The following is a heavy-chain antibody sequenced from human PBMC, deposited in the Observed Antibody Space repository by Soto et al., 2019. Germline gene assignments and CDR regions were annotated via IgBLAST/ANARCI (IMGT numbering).Heavy chain of an antibody. D-gene: IGHD6-19*01. V-gene: IGHV1-69*13. Sequence: ASVKVSCKASGDTFSSYAISWVRQAPGQGLEWMGGIIPIFGTANYAQKFQGRVTITGDESMSTAYMELSSLSADDTAMYYSARHSDGFTTLWYFDYWGQGTLVTVSS. J-gene: IGHJ4*02. CDR3: ARHSDGFTTLWYFDY. CDR2: IIPIFGTA. CDR1: GDTFSSYA.